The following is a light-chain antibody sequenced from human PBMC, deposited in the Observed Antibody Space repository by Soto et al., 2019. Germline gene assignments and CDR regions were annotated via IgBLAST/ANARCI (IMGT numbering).Light chain of an antibody. V-gene: IGLV1-51*01. CDR1: GSNIGSNY. CDR2: ENN. J-gene: IGLJ3*02. CDR3: GVWDTSLRAVL. Sequence: QSVLTQSPSVSAAPGQKVTISCFGSGSNIGSNYVSWFQQLPGTAPKLLIFENNKRPSGTPARFSASRSGTSATLGITGLQTGDEADYYCGVWDTSLRAVLFGGGTKLTVL.